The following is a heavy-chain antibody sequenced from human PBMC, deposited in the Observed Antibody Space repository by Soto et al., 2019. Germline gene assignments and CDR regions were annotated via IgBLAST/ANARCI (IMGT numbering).Heavy chain of an antibody. CDR3: AKETSAYEIDY. D-gene: IGHD5-12*01. V-gene: IGHV3-30-3*01. Sequence: QVQLVESGGGVVQPGGSLRLSCAASGFIFSGYAMHWVRQAPGKGLEWVAVISYDGNTKYYADSVKGRFTVSRDNSKNTLYVQMTNLSAEDTAMYSCAKETSAYEIDYWGQGTLVNVSS. J-gene: IGHJ4*02. CDR2: ISYDGNTK. CDR1: GFIFSGYA.